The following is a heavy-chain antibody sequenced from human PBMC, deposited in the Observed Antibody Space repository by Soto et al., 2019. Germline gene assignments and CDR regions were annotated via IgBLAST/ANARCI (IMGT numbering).Heavy chain of an antibody. CDR1: GGSFSGYY. D-gene: IGHD5-12*01. Sequence: SETLSLTCAVYGGSFSGYYWSWIRQPPGKGLEWIGEISHSGSTNYNPCLKSRVTRSVDRSKKQCSLMLSSATAANTAVYYCSCAPHCYIVATRGHFDHWGQGTLATVS. V-gene: IGHV4-34*01. J-gene: IGHJ4*02. CDR2: ISHSGST. CDR3: SCAPHCYIVATRGHFDH.